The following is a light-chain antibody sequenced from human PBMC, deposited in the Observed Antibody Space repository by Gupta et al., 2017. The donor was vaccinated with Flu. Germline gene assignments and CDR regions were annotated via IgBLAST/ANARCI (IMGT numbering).Light chain of an antibody. CDR2: DAS. CDR1: QGISSA. CDR3: QLFNNYPLT. J-gene: IGKJ4*01. V-gene: IGKV1D-13*01. Sequence: AIQLTQSPSSLPASVGDRVTITCRASQGISSALAWYQQKPGKAPNLLIIDASSLESGVPSRFSGSGSGTDFTLTISSLQPEDFATYYCQLFNNYPLTFGGGTKVEIK.